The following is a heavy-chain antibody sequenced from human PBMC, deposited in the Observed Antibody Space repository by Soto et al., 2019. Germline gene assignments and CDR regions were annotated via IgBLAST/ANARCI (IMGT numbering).Heavy chain of an antibody. CDR3: ASPRRVYYYSGLDV. J-gene: IGHJ6*02. CDR2: IYSGGST. CDR1: GFTVSSNY. Sequence: PGGSLRLSCAASGFTVSSNYMSWVRQAPGKGLEWVSVIYSGGSTYYADSVKGRFTISRDNSKNTLYLQMNSLRAEDTAVYYCASPRRVYYYSGLDVWGQGTTVTVSS. V-gene: IGHV3-66*01.